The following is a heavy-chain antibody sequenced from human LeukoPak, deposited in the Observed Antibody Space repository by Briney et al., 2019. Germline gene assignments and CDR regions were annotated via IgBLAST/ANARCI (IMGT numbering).Heavy chain of an antibody. CDR1: GGSFSGYY. Sequence: SETLSLTCAVYGGSFSGYYWSWIRQPPGKGLEWIGEINHSGSTNYNPSLKSRVTISVDTSKNQFSLKLSSVTAADTAVYYCARDTLNWSDHGLDYWGQGTLVTVSS. V-gene: IGHV4-34*01. J-gene: IGHJ4*02. CDR2: INHSGST. CDR3: ARDTLNWSDHGLDY. D-gene: IGHD1-1*01.